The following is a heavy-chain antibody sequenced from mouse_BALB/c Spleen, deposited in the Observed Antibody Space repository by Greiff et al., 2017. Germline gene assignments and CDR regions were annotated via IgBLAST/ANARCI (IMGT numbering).Heavy chain of an antibody. CDR1: GFTFSSYT. Sequence: EVKLVESGGGLVKPGGSLKLSCAASGFTFSSYTMSWVRQTPEKRLEWVATISSGGSYTYYPDSVKGRFTISRDNAKNTLYLQMSSLKSEDTAMYYCTRDPEVRWYFDVWGAGTTVTVSS. CDR2: ISSGGSYT. CDR3: TRDPEVRWYFDV. D-gene: IGHD2-14*01. J-gene: IGHJ1*01. V-gene: IGHV5-6-4*01.